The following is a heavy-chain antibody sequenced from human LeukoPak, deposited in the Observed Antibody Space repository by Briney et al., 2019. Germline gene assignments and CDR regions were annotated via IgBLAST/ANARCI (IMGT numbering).Heavy chain of an antibody. V-gene: IGHV4-34*01. D-gene: IGHD2-2*01. CDR2: INHSGST. J-gene: IGHJ3*02. CDR1: GGSFSGYY. CDR3: ARPLLDQLLSAFDI. Sequence: SEILSLTCAVYGGSFSGYYWSWIRQPPGKGLEWVGEINHSGSTNYNPSLKSRVTISVDTSKNQLSLKLSSVTAADTAVYYCARPLLDQLLSAFDIWGQGRMVTVSS.